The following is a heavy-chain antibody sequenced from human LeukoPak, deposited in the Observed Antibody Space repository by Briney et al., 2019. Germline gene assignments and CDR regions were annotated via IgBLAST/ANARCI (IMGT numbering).Heavy chain of an antibody. CDR3: AKRRYDSSGHFDS. J-gene: IGHJ4*02. V-gene: IGHV3-23*01. Sequence: GGSLRLSCAASGFTVSDYPMSWVRQAPGKGLEWVSALSGSGSYTDYADSVKGRFTISKDNSKNTLYMRMSSLRAEDTAVYYCAKRRYDSSGHFDSWGQGTLVTVSS. CDR1: GFTVSDYP. CDR2: LSGSGSYT. D-gene: IGHD3-22*01.